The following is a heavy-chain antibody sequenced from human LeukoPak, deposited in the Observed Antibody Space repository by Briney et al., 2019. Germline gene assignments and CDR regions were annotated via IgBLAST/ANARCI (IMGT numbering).Heavy chain of an antibody. CDR1: GFTFSRHG. D-gene: IGHD3-10*01. CDR3: ARDSTEGFGDRLNYFDY. J-gene: IGHJ4*02. Sequence: GGSLRLSCAASGFTFSRHGIHWVRQAPGKGLEWVAVISYDGSNKYYADSVKGRFTISRDNAKNSLYLQMNSLRAEDTAVYYCARDSTEGFGDRLNYFDYWGQGTLVTVSS. V-gene: IGHV3-30*03. CDR2: ISYDGSNK.